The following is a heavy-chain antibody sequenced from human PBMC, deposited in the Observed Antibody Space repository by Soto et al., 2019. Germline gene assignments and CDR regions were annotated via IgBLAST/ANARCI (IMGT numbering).Heavy chain of an antibody. CDR1: GFTFSDYA. V-gene: IGHV3-23*01. CDR3: AAPRDEYGSGVSWFTYGMDI. D-gene: IGHD3-10*01. Sequence: GGSLRLSCLASGFTFSDYAMTWVRHVPGRGLEWVASLDGAGGSTYYAASVRGRFTISRDNSQNTLFLQMKRLTVDDTAIYYCAAPRDEYGSGVSWFTYGMDIWGQGTTVTV. CDR2: LDGAGGST. J-gene: IGHJ6*02.